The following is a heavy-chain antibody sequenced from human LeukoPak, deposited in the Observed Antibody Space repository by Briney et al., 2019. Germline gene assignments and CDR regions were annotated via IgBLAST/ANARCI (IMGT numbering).Heavy chain of an antibody. Sequence: GGSLRLSCSASGFTFSSYGMHWVRQAPGKGLEYVSGISTNGGSTYYANSVKGRSSISRDNSKNTLYLQMGSLRAEDMALYYCARGLSWFNPLDYWGQGTLVTVSS. J-gene: IGHJ4*02. CDR1: GFTFSSYG. CDR3: ARGLSWFNPLDY. V-gene: IGHV3-64*01. CDR2: ISTNGGST. D-gene: IGHD3-10*01.